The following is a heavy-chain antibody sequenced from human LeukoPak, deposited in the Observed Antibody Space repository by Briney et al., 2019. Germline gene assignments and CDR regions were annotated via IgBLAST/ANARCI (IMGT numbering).Heavy chain of an antibody. D-gene: IGHD5-18*01. J-gene: IGHJ3*02. Sequence: ASAKVSCKGSGYIVRNYGISWVRQAPGQGLEWMGRISAYNGNRKYAQNLQDRVTMTTDTSTSTAYMELRSLKSDDTAVYYCARDQGGYSYGYSAFDIWGQGTMVTVSS. CDR1: GYIVRNYG. CDR3: ARDQGGYSYGYSAFDI. CDR2: ISAYNGNR. V-gene: IGHV1-18*01.